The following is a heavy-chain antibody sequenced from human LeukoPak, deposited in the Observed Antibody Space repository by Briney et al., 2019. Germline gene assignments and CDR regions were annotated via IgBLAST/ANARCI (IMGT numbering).Heavy chain of an antibody. D-gene: IGHD2-15*01. V-gene: IGHV3-30*14. CDR1: GFTFSSYA. CDR3: ARSSVRSPEKDV. J-gene: IGHJ6*02. CDR2: ISYDGSNK. Sequence: PPGESLRLSCAASGFTFSSYAMHWVRQAPGKGLEWVAVISYDGSNKYYADSVKGRFTISRDNSKNTLYLQMGSLRAEDMAVYYCARSSVRSPEKDVWGQGTTVTVSS.